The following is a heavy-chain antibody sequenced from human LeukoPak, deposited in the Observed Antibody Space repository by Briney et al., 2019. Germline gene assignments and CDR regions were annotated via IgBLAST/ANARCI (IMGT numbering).Heavy chain of an antibody. CDR3: AKEYDY. V-gene: IGHV3-30*18. J-gene: IGHJ4*02. CDR1: GFTFSSYG. Sequence: GGSLRLSCAASGFTFSSYGMHWVRQAPGKGLEWVAVISYDGSNKYYADSVKGRFTISRDNSKNTLYLQMNSLRAEDTAVYYCAKEYDYWGQGTLVTVSS. CDR2: ISYDGSNK.